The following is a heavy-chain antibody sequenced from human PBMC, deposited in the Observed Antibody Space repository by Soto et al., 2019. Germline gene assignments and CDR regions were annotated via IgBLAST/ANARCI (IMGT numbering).Heavy chain of an antibody. V-gene: IGHV3-23*01. J-gene: IGHJ4*02. CDR2: IGGSGRNT. D-gene: IGHD6-13*01. CDR3: AKDGLSDSPSAIDY. CDR1: GFTFRNNV. Sequence: PGGSLRLSCAASGFTFRNNVLTWVRQAPGMRLESVAGIGGSGRNTYYADSVKGRFTISRDNSKNTLFLQMNSLRDEDTAIYYCAKDGLSDSPSAIDYWGQGTRVTVSS.